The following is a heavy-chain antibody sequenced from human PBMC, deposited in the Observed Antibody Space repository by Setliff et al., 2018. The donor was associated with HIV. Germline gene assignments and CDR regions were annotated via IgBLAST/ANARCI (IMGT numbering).Heavy chain of an antibody. D-gene: IGHD3-16*01. J-gene: IGHJ5*02. CDR2: MSGSDNTT. CDR1: GFTFTDYA. CDR3: AKGVKYVDP. V-gene: IGHV3-23*01. Sequence: GGSLRLSCAASGFTFTDYAMNWVRQAPGKGLEWVAGMSGSDNTTFYADSVKGLFTLSRDNSKNVMHLQMNGLRPEDTAVYYCAKGVKYVDPWGQGTLVTVSS.